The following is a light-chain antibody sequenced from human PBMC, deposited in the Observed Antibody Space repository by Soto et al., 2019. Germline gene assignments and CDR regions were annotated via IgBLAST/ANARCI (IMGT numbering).Light chain of an antibody. CDR1: QHISTY. V-gene: IGKV1-33*01. Sequence: DFQMTQSPSSLSASVGDRVTITCQASQHISTYLNWFQQKPGKAPELLIYDASNLVPGIPSRFSGSGSGTDFTFTISSLQPEDIATYYCQQYDYLPPTFGPGTKVDIK. CDR3: QQYDYLPPT. CDR2: DAS. J-gene: IGKJ3*01.